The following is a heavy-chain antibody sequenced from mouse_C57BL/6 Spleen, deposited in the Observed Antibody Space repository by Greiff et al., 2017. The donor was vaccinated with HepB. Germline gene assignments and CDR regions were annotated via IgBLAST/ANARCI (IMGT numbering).Heavy chain of an antibody. D-gene: IGHD4-1*01. CDR1: GYAFTNYL. Sequence: QVQLKQSGAELVRPGTSVKVSCKASGYAFTNYLIEWVKQRPGQGLEWIGVINPGSGGTNYNEKFKGKATLTADKSSSTAYMQLSSLTSEDSAVYFCARSANSLAMDYWGQGTSVTVSS. J-gene: IGHJ4*01. CDR3: ARSANSLAMDY. V-gene: IGHV1-54*01. CDR2: INPGSGGT.